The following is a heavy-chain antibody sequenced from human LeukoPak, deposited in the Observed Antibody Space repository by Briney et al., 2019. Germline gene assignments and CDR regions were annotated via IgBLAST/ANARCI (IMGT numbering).Heavy chain of an antibody. V-gene: IGHV4-34*01. Sequence: SETLSLTCAVYGGSFSGYYWSWIRQPPGKGLEWIGEINHSGSTNYNPSLKSRVTISVDTSKNQFSLKLSSVTAADTAVYYCARDVAGRITMIVVDPRWGAFDIWGQGTMVTVSS. CDR1: GGSFSGYY. CDR2: INHSGST. CDR3: ARDVAGRITMIVVDPRWGAFDI. D-gene: IGHD3-22*01. J-gene: IGHJ3*02.